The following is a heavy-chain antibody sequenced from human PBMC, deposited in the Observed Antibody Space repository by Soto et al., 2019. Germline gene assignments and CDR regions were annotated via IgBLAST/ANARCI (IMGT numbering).Heavy chain of an antibody. CDR1: GGSISSGDYY. J-gene: IGHJ4*02. V-gene: IGHV4-30-4*01. Sequence: QVQLQESGPGLVKPSQTLSLTCTVSGGSISSGDYYWSWIRQPPGKGLEWIGYIYYSGSTYYNPSLKSRVTISVDTSKNQFSLKLSSVTAADTAVYYCASQLGYCSSTSCSGPDSGYDFRGDYWGQGTLVTVSS. CDR3: ASQLGYCSSTSCSGPDSGYDFRGDY. D-gene: IGHD2-2*01. CDR2: IYYSGST.